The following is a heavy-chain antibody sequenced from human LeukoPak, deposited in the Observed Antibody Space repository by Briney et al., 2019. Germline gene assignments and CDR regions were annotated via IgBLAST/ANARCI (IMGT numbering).Heavy chain of an antibody. Sequence: GKSLRLSCAASGFTFNIYALHWVREAPGKGREWMAIISHDASDKSYADSVKGRFSISRDDSKNTLYLQMSSLRTEDTAVYYCARVPVGATNEYFDYWGQGTLVTVSS. CDR3: ARVPVGATNEYFDY. CDR1: GFTFNIYA. D-gene: IGHD1-26*01. J-gene: IGHJ4*02. CDR2: ISHDASDK. V-gene: IGHV3-30-3*01.